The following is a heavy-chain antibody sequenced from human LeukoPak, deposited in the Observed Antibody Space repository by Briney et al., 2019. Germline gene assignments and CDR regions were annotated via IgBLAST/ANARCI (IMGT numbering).Heavy chain of an antibody. Sequence: PSETLSLSCSVSGDSISTSSDNWGWIRQPPGKGLEWIGSMDHRVATYYNPSLKSRITTSVDTSKNPFSLKLNSVSAADTAVYYFVRHGMKEGWLDYWGQGTLVTVSS. CDR3: VRHGMKEGWLDY. CDR2: MDHRVAT. D-gene: IGHD6-19*01. CDR1: GDSISTSSDN. J-gene: IGHJ4*02. V-gene: IGHV4-39*01.